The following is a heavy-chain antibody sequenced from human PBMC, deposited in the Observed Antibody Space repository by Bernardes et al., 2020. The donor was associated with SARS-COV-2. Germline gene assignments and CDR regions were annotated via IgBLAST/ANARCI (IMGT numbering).Heavy chain of an antibody. J-gene: IGHJ3*02. CDR2: TKADGNEK. Sequence: GSTLRASCAASGFTFRRYWMSWVRQAPGKGLEWVANTKADGNEKNYVDSVKGRFTISTENAKNSLYLQMTNLRVEDTAVYYCARGFYDGSGYHDAFDIWGRGTMVTVSS. D-gene: IGHD3-22*01. V-gene: IGHV3-7*03. CDR1: GFTFRRYW. CDR3: ARGFYDGSGYHDAFDI.